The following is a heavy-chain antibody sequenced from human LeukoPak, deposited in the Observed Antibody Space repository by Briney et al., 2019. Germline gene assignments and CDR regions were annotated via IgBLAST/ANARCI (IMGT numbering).Heavy chain of an antibody. CDR2: IYTSGTT. CDR1: RGSISGDY. Sequence: SETLSLTCTVSRGSISGDYWSWIRQPAGKGLEWIGLIYTSGTTNYNPSLKSRVTMSLDTSKNQFSLKLSSVTAADTAVYYCAKDYYDSSGYYLTNDAFDIWGQGTMVTVSS. CDR3: AKDYYDSSGYYLTNDAFDI. J-gene: IGHJ3*02. V-gene: IGHV4-4*07. D-gene: IGHD3-22*01.